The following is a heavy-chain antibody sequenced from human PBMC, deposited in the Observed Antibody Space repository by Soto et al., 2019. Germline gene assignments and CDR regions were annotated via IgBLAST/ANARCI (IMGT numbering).Heavy chain of an antibody. D-gene: IGHD3-22*01. J-gene: IGHJ4*02. CDR2: ISYDGSNK. CDR3: AAHYYDSSGYLRY. Sequence: VGSLRLSCAASGFTFSSYAMHWVRQAPGKGLEWVAVISYDGSNKYYADSVKGRFTISRDNSKNTLYLQMNSLRAEDTAVYYCAAHYYDSSGYLRYWGQGTLVTVPQ. V-gene: IGHV3-30-3*01. CDR1: GFTFSSYA.